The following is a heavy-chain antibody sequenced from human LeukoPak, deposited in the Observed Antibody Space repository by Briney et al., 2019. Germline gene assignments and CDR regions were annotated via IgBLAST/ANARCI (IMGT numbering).Heavy chain of an antibody. CDR2: ISSSSSTI. CDR3: ARDWVGDV. D-gene: IGHD2-15*01. V-gene: IGHV3-48*02. Sequence: PGGSLSLSCAASGFTFSSYAMNWVGQAPGKGLEWVSYISSSSSTIYYADSVKGRFTISRDNAKNSLSLQMNSLRDEDTAVYYCARDWVGDVWGQGTTVTVSS. CDR1: GFTFSSYA. J-gene: IGHJ6*02.